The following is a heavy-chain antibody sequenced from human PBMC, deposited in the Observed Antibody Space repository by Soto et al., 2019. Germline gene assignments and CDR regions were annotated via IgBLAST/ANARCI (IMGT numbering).Heavy chain of an antibody. CDR3: AGGWGYDTSDYYYAY. CDR1: GGTFSRHA. D-gene: IGHD3-22*01. CDR2: IIPIFCTA. J-gene: IGHJ4*02. V-gene: IGHV1-69*01. Sequence: QVQLVQSGAEVRKPGSSVKVSCKASGGTFSRHAISWVRQAPGQGLEWMGGIIPIFCTANHAQKFQGRVTIIADESTSTAYMELSSLRSEDTAIYYCAGGWGYDTSDYYYAYWGQGTLVIVSS.